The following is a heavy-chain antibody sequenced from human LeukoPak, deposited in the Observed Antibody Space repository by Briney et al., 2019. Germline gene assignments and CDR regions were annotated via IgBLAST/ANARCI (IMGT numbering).Heavy chain of an antibody. V-gene: IGHV3-30*02. CDR1: GFTFSSYG. Sequence: GGSLRLSCAASGFTFSSYGMHWVRQAPGKGLEWVAFIRYDGSNKYYVDSVKGRFTISRDNSKNTLYLQMNSLRTGDTAVYYCAKDHVVYFDCWGQGTLVTVSS. J-gene: IGHJ4*02. CDR3: AKDHVVYFDC. CDR2: IRYDGSNK.